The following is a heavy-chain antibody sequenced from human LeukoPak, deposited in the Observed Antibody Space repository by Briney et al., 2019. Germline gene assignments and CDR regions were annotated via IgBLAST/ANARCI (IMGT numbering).Heavy chain of an antibody. V-gene: IGHV3-33*01. CDR2: IWYDGSNK. D-gene: IGHD4-17*01. J-gene: IGHJ6*02. CDR1: GFTFSSYG. CDR3: AREYGPLYYYYGMDV. Sequence: GGSLRLSCAASGFTFSSYGMHWVRQAPGKGLEWVAVIWYDGSNKYYPDSVKGRFTISRDNSKNTLYLQMNSLRAEDTAVYYCAREYGPLYYYYGMDVWGQGTTVTVSS.